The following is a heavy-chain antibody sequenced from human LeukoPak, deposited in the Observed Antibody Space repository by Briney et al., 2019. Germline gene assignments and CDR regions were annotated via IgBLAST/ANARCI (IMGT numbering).Heavy chain of an antibody. Sequence: GGSLRLSCAASGFTFSSYAMSWVRQAPGKGLEWVSAISGSGGSTYYADSVKGRLTISRDNSKNTLYLQMNSLRAEDTAVYYCAKSLVGAVGYDYWGQGTLVTVSS. V-gene: IGHV3-23*01. CDR3: AKSLVGAVGYDY. D-gene: IGHD1-26*01. J-gene: IGHJ4*02. CDR1: GFTFSSYA. CDR2: ISGSGGST.